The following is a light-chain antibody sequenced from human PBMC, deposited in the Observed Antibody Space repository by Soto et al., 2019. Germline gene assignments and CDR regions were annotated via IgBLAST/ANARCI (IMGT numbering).Light chain of an antibody. V-gene: IGLV2-11*01. J-gene: IGLJ2*01. CDR3: SSYAGSYTLV. Sequence: QSARTQPRSVSRSPGQSVTISCTGTSNDVGGYNFVSWYQQHPGKVPKLFIYDVSRRPSGVPDRFSGSKSGNTASLTISGLQAEDEADYYCSSYAGSYTLVFGGGTKVTLL. CDR2: DVS. CDR1: SNDVGGYNF.